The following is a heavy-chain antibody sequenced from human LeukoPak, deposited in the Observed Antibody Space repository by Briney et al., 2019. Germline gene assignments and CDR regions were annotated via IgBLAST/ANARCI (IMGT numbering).Heavy chain of an antibody. V-gene: IGHV5-51*01. Sequence: GESLKISCKGSGYSFTSYWIGWVRQMLGKGLEWMGIIYPSDSDTRYSPSFQGQVTISADKSISTAYLQWSSLKASDTAMYYCARCEGSYYYGSGSYSGPSFDYWGQGTLVTVSS. CDR2: IYPSDSDT. D-gene: IGHD3-10*01. J-gene: IGHJ4*02. CDR3: ARCEGSYYYGSGSYSGPSFDY. CDR1: GYSFTSYW.